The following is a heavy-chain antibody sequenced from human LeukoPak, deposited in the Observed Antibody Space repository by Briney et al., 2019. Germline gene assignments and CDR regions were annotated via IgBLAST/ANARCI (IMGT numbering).Heavy chain of an antibody. CDR1: EYTFSDYY. CDR2: ISPNSGGT. CDR3: ERRAPDFYGYDY. Sequence: ASVKVSCKASEYTFSDYYIHWVRQAPGQGLEWMGWISPNSGGTYYAQNFQDRVTMTRDTSITTAYMELSRLRSDDTAVYYCERRAPDFYGYDYWGQGTLVTVSS. D-gene: IGHD3-3*01. V-gene: IGHV1-2*02. J-gene: IGHJ4*02.